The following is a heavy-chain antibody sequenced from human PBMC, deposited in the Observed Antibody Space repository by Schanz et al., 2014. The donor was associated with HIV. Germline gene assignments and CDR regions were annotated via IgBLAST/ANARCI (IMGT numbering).Heavy chain of an antibody. CDR1: GGSFGGYY. Sequence: QVQLQQWGAGLLKPSETLSLTCAVYGGSFGGYYWSWIRQSPGKGLQWIGYIYYSGSTNYNPSLKSRVTMSVDTSKTQFSLKLSSVTAADTAVYYCARCTPSFITIFGAPRGAFDIWGQGTVVTVSS. V-gene: IGHV4-34*11. CDR3: ARCTPSFITIFGAPRGAFDI. CDR2: IYYSGST. D-gene: IGHD3-3*01. J-gene: IGHJ3*02.